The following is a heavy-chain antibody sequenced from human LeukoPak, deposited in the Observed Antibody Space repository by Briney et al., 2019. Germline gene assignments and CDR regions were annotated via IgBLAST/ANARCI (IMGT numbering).Heavy chain of an antibody. V-gene: IGHV3-7*01. CDR1: GFTFSSDW. Sequence: GGSLRLSCGASGFTFSSDWMSWVRQPPGKGLEWVANIKQDGSEKYYVDSVKGRFTISRDNAKNSLYLQMNSLRAEDTAVYYCARPIYDLGFDPWGQGTLVTVSS. D-gene: IGHD3/OR15-3a*01. J-gene: IGHJ5*02. CDR3: ARPIYDLGFDP. CDR2: IKQDGSEK.